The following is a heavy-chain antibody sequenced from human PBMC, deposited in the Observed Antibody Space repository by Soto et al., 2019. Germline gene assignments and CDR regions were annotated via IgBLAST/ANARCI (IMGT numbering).Heavy chain of an antibody. D-gene: IGHD3-22*01. CDR2: IIPIFGTA. J-gene: IGHJ6*02. V-gene: IGHV1-69*13. CDR3: ARNYYDSSGPYPRADYYYYYGMDV. Sequence: SVKVSCKASGGTFSSYAISWVRQAPGQGLEWMGGIIPIFGTANYAQKFQGRVTITADESTSTAYMELSSLRSEDTAVYYCARNYYDSSGPYPRADYYYYYGMDVWGQGTTVTVSS. CDR1: GGTFSSYA.